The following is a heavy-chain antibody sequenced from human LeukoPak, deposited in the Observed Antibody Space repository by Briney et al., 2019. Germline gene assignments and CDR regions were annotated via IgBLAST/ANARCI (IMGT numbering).Heavy chain of an antibody. J-gene: IGHJ4*02. CDR3: ARGEFSYAYDY. CDR2: SNPDSGGT. D-gene: IGHD5-18*01. V-gene: IGHV1-2*02. CDR1: GYTFTAYY. Sequence: ASVKVSCKASGYTFTAYYIHWVRQAPGKGFEWMGWSNPDSGGTHFAQEFQGRVTMTRDTSISTAYMELSRLTSDDTAVYYCARGEFSYAYDYWGQGTLVTVSS.